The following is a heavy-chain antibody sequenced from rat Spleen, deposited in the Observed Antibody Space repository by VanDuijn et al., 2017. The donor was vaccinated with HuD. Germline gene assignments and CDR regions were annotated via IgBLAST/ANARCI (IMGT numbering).Heavy chain of an antibody. CDR1: GFTFSDYN. CDR3: ATLTPLFAY. D-gene: IGHD3-4*01. CDR2: ISYDGSST. J-gene: IGHJ3*01. V-gene: IGHV5-7*01. Sequence: EVQLVESGGGLVQPGRSLKLSCAASGFTFSDYNMAWVRQAPKKGLEWVATISYDGSSTYYRDSVKGRFTISRDNAKSTLYLQMDSLRSEDTATCYCATLTPLFAYWGQGTLVTVSS.